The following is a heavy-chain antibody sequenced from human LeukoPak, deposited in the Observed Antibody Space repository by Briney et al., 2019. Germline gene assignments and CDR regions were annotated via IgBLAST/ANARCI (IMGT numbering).Heavy chain of an antibody. J-gene: IGHJ4*02. D-gene: IGHD2-15*01. Sequence: PGGSLRLSCAASGFTFSSYGMHWVRQAPGKGLEWVAVIWYDGSNKYYADSVKGRLTISRDNSKNTLYLQMNSLRAEDTAVYYCARGATPCSGGSFWVYYFDYWGQGTLVTVSS. CDR3: ARGATPCSGGSFWVYYFDY. V-gene: IGHV3-33*01. CDR2: IWYDGSNK. CDR1: GFTFSSYG.